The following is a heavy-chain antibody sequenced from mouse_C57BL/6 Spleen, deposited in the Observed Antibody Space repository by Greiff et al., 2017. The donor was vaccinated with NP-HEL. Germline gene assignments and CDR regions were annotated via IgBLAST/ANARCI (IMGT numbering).Heavy chain of an antibody. J-gene: IGHJ4*01. CDR1: GYSITSGYY. V-gene: IGHV3-6*01. Sequence: DVQLVESGPGLVKPSQSLSLTCSVTGYSITSGYYWNWIRQFPGNKLEWMGYISYDGSNNYNPSLKNRISITRDTSKNQFFLKLNSVTTEDTATYYCAKGTMIRGAMDYWGQGTSVTVSS. CDR2: ISYDGSN. D-gene: IGHD2-4*01. CDR3: AKGTMIRGAMDY.